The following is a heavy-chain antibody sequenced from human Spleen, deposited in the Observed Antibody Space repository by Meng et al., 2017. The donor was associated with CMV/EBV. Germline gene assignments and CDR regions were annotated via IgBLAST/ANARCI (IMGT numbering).Heavy chain of an antibody. J-gene: IGHJ6*02. CDR3: AKAGVISGMDV. Sequence: GGSLRLSCAASGFTVSSNEMSWVRQAPGKGLEWVSSISGGSTYYADSVKGRFTISRDNSKNTLYLQMNSLRAEDTAVYYCAKAGVISGMDVWGQGTTVTVSS. V-gene: IGHV3-38-3*01. CDR1: GFTVSSNE. D-gene: IGHD3-16*02. CDR2: ISGGST.